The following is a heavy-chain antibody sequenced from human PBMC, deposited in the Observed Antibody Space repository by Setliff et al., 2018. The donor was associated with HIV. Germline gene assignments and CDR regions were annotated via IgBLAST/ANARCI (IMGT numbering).Heavy chain of an antibody. D-gene: IGHD4-17*01. CDR1: GGSFSDYGGSFSDYY. CDR2: INHSGST. V-gene: IGHV4-34*01. CDR3: ARDHGMWDYGGNVLLREYFLH. J-gene: IGHJ1*01. Sequence: SETLSLTCAVYGGSFSDYGGSFSDYYWTWIRQPPGKGLEWIGEINHSGSTNYSPSLKSRVTISIDTSKNQFSLKLSSVTAADTAVYYCARDHGMWDYGGNVLLREYFLHWGQGTLVTVPQ.